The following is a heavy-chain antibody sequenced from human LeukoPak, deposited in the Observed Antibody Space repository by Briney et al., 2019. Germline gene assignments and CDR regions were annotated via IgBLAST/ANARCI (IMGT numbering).Heavy chain of an antibody. Sequence: PGGSLRLSCAASGFSFSSYWMHWVRHAPGKGLVWVSRINLDGSSTSYADSVKGRFTISRDNAKNSLYLQMNSLRAEDTAVYYCARDYSSGWHFDYWGQGTLVTVSS. CDR2: INLDGSST. J-gene: IGHJ4*02. CDR1: GFSFSSYW. CDR3: ARDYSSGWHFDY. V-gene: IGHV3-74*01. D-gene: IGHD6-19*01.